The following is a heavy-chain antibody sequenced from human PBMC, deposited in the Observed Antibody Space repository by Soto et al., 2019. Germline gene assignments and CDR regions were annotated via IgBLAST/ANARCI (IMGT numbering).Heavy chain of an antibody. CDR3: AKDRERDAWYEDY. V-gene: IGHV3-23*01. D-gene: IGHD6-13*01. CDR1: EVIFSSYS. J-gene: IGHJ4*02. CDR2: ISGSDGST. Sequence: QRLSCVASEVIFSSYSMSWVLQAPGKGLEWVSVISGSDGSTYYADSVKGRFTISRDNSKNTLYLQMNSLRAEDTAVYYCAKDRERDAWYEDYWGQGTLVTVSS.